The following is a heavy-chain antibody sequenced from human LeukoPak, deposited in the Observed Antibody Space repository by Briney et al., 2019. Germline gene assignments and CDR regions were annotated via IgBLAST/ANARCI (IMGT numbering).Heavy chain of an antibody. J-gene: IGHJ6*03. CDR2: ISISRSIA. CDR1: GFTFSSYS. V-gene: IGHV3-48*04. Sequence: GGSLRLSCAASGFTFSSYSMNWLRQAPGKGLEWVSYISISRSIAYYADSVKGRFTISRDNAKNSLYLQMDSLRVEDTAVYYCARDPYSGSYGPYYYYYMDVWGEGTTVTISS. CDR3: ARDPYSGSYGPYYYYYMDV. D-gene: IGHD1-26*01.